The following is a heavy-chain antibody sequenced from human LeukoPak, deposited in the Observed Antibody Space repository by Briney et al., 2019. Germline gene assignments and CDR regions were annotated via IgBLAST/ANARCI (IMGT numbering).Heavy chain of an antibody. Sequence: SETLSLTCTVFGDSVSSSNYYWAWFRQPPGKGLEWIGYIYYSGSTYYNPSLKSRVTISVDTSKNQFSLKLSSVTAADTAVYYCARGIGGDWFDPWGQGTLVTVSS. V-gene: IGHV4-30-4*08. J-gene: IGHJ5*02. CDR2: IYYSGST. CDR3: ARGIGGDWFDP. D-gene: IGHD2-15*01. CDR1: GDSVSSSNYY.